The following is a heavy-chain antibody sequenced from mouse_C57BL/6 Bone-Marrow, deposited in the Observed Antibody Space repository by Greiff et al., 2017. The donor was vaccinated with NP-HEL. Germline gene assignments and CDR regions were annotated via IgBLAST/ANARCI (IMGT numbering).Heavy chain of an antibody. Sequence: VQLQQPGAELVKPGASVKLSCKASGYTFTSYWMQWVKQRPGQGLEWIGEIDPSDSYTNYNQKFKGKATLTVDTSSSTAYMQLSSLTSEDSAVYYCARDGNYEGDYWGQGTTLTVSS. J-gene: IGHJ2*01. CDR3: ARDGNYEGDY. D-gene: IGHD2-1*01. CDR1: GYTFTSYW. CDR2: IDPSDSYT. V-gene: IGHV1-50*01.